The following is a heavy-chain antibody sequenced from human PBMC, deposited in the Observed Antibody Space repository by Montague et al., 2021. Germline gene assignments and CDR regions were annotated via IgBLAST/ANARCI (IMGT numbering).Heavy chain of an antibody. CDR1: GGSLSEYY. Sequence: SETLSLTCGVYGGSLSEYYWTWIRQSPEKGLEWIGEVRHIGSTNYNPSLKSRVTMSVDKSKNQFSLKLRSVTAADTAVYYCASDRGPFDYWSQGTVVTVPS. CDR3: ASDRGPFDY. D-gene: IGHD3-10*01. CDR2: VRHIGST. V-gene: IGHV4-34*01. J-gene: IGHJ4*02.